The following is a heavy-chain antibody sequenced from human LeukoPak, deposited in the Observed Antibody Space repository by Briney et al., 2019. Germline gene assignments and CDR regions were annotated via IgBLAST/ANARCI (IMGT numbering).Heavy chain of an antibody. CDR2: INPNSGST. CDR1: GYTFTGYY. D-gene: IGHD2-21*02. J-gene: IGHJ4*02. Sequence: ASVKVSCKASGYTFTGYYMHWVRQAPGQGLEWMGWINPNSGSTNYAQKFQGRVTMTRDTSISTAYMELSRLRSDNTAVYYCARDPAYCGGDCYSDYWGQGTLVTVSS. CDR3: ARDPAYCGGDCYSDY. V-gene: IGHV1-2*02.